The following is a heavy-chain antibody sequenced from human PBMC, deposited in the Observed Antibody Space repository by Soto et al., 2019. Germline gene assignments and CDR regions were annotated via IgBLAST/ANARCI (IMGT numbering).Heavy chain of an antibody. J-gene: IGHJ6*02. CDR3: ARGRVVLMVYAYYYYYYGMDV. D-gene: IGHD2-8*01. V-gene: IGHV4-34*01. Sequence: SETLSLTCAVYGGSFSGYYWSWIRQPPGKGLEWIGEINHSGSTNYNPSLKSRVTISVDTSKNQFSLKLSSVTAADTAVYYCARGRVVLMVYAYYYYYYGMDVWGQGTTVTVS. CDR1: GGSFSGYY. CDR2: INHSGST.